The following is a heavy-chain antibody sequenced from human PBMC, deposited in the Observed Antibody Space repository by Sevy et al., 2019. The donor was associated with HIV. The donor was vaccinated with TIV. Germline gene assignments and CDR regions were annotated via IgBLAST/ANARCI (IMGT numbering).Heavy chain of an antibody. CDR1: GDSVSSNSAA. CDR3: ARDGLTYGGMDV. Sequence: SQTLSLTCAISGDSVSSNSAAWNWIRQSPSRGLEWLGRTYYRSKWYNDYAVSVKSRITINPDTTKNQVSLQLNPVTPEDTAIYYCARDGLTYGGMDVWGQGTTVTVSS. V-gene: IGHV6-1*01. J-gene: IGHJ6*02. CDR2: TYYRSKWYN. D-gene: IGHD1-20*01.